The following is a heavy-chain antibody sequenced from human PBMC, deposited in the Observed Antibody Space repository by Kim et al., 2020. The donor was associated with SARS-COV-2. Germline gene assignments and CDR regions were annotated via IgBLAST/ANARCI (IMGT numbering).Heavy chain of an antibody. Sequence: SVKVSCKTSGDTFKTNAINWVRQAPGQGLEWMGGIIPIYDSKNVARKFQGRLTLTADDSGNTAYMDLTRLTSEDTAVYYCASGGYSGYDFMGTYSYSAVYVWGQGTPVTVSS. D-gene: IGHD5-12*01. V-gene: IGHV1-69*13. CDR3: ASGGYSGYDFMGTYSYSAVYV. J-gene: IGHJ6*01. CDR2: IIPIYDSK. CDR1: GDTFKTNA.